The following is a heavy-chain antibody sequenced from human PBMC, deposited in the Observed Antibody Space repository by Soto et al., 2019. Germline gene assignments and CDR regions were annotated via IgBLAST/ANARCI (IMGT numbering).Heavy chain of an antibody. J-gene: IGHJ4*02. Sequence: EVPLLESGGGSDLPGGSLRLSCAASGFPFRSDSLSWVRQAPGKGPEWGSGIPQDGTTHYADSVQGRFTTSRDNSKNTLYLQMFSLRGEDTAVYYCAKDLRPDGAWDFDYWCQGTLVTVSP. CDR1: GFPFRSDS. CDR2: IPQDGTT. V-gene: IGHV3-23*01. D-gene: IGHD4-17*01. CDR3: AKDLRPDGAWDFDY.